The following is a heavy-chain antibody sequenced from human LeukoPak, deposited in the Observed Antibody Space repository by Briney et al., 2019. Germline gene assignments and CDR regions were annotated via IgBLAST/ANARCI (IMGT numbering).Heavy chain of an antibody. D-gene: IGHD3-22*01. Sequence: PGGSLRLSCAASGFTFSSYAMSWVRQAPGKGLEWVSAISGSGGSTYYADSVKGRFTISRDNSKNTLYLQMNSLRAEDTAVYYCARHYYHSSGSYSFDYWGQGTLVTVSS. CDR1: GFTFSSYA. CDR2: ISGSGGST. CDR3: ARHYYHSSGSYSFDY. J-gene: IGHJ4*02. V-gene: IGHV3-23*01.